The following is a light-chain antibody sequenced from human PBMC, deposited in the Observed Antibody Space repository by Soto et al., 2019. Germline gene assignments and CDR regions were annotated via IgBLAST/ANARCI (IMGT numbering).Light chain of an antibody. J-gene: IGKJ4*01. CDR3: QQSHSTPLT. V-gene: IGKV1-39*01. Sequence: DIQMTQSPSSLSASVGDRVTITCRASQTISTYFNWYQQKPGKAPELLIYAASSLHREVPSRFSGSGSGTEGCLTICLLQPEDYACYYCQQSHSTPLTFGGGTNVEL. CDR1: QTISTY. CDR2: AAS.